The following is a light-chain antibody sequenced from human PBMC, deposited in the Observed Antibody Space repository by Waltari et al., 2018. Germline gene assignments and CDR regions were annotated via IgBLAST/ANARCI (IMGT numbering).Light chain of an antibody. CDR3: QYYDNLPMFT. J-gene: IGKJ2*01. CDR2: RTT. V-gene: IGKV1-33*01. CDR1: QDIGGY. Sequence: DIQLTQSPSSLAASVGDRVTLTCRASQDIGGYLNWYQHQPGRAPKLLIYRTTILTTGVPSRFSGGASRTDYTLTITNLQPEDIATYYCQYYDNLPMFTFGPGTKGEIK.